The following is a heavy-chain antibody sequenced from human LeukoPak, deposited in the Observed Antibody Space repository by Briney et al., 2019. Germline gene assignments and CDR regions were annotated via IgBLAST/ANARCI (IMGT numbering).Heavy chain of an antibody. Sequence: GGSLRLSCAASGFTFSSYEMNWVRQAPGKGLEWVSYISSSGSTIYYADSVKGRFTISRDNAKNSLYLQMNGLRAEVTAVYYCARDLKQWLDDAFDIWGQGTMVTVSS. D-gene: IGHD6-19*01. CDR2: ISSSGSTI. V-gene: IGHV3-48*03. CDR3: ARDLKQWLDDAFDI. CDR1: GFTFSSYE. J-gene: IGHJ3*02.